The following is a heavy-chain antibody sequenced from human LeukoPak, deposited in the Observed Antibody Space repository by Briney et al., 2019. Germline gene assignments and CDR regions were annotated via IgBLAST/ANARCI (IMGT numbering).Heavy chain of an antibody. CDR2: ISGSGGNT. V-gene: IGHV3-23*01. Sequence: QSGGSLRLSCVVSGFTFSSYSMNWVRQAPGKGLEWVSGISGSGGNTYYADSVKGRFTVSRDNSKNTLYLQINRLRAEDTAVYYCAKAGSIRFDYWGQGTLVTVSS. CDR1: GFTFSSYS. J-gene: IGHJ4*02. CDR3: AKAGSIRFDY. D-gene: IGHD1-26*01.